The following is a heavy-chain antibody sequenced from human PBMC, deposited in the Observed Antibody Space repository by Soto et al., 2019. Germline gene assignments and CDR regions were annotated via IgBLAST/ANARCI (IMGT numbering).Heavy chain of an antibody. V-gene: IGHV4-31*03. D-gene: IGHD3-9*01. J-gene: IGHJ4*02. Sequence: QVQLQESGPGLVKPSQTLSLTCTVSGGSISSGGYYWSWIRQHPGKGLEWIGYIYYSGSTYYNPSLKSRVTISVDTSKNQFSLKLSSVTAADTAVYYCARGFTWAYDIFQQPSGDYFDYWGQGTLVTVSS. CDR2: IYYSGST. CDR3: ARGFTWAYDIFQQPSGDYFDY. CDR1: GGSISSGGYY.